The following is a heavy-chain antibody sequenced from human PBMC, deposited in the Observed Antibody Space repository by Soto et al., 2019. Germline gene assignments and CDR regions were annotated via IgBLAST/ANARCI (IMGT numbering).Heavy chain of an antibody. CDR2: SSATGAGT. CDR3: ATDRRAGGNYGYYADF. CDR1: GFTFSSYG. D-gene: IGHD3-3*01. V-gene: IGHV3-23*01. Sequence: EVQLLESGGGLVQPGGSLRLSCAASGFTFSSYGITWVRQAPGKGLEWVSFSSATGAGTYYADSVRCRFTISRANSKHTLYLQMNSLRDDDTDVYSCATDRRAGGNYGYYADFWGHGALVIVSS. J-gene: IGHJ5*01.